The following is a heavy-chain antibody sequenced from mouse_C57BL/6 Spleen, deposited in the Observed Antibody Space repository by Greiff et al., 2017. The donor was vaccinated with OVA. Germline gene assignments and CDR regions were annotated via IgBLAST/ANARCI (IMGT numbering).Heavy chain of an antibody. CDR1: GYTFTSYW. CDR3: ARWLLRDWYFDV. J-gene: IGHJ1*03. CDR2: INPSGGYT. V-gene: IGHV1-7*01. Sequence: QVHVKQSGAELAKPGASVKLSCKASGYTFTSYWMHWVKQRPGQGLEWIGYINPSGGYTNYNQKFKDKATLTADKSSSTAYMQLSSLTYEDSAVYYCARWLLRDWYFDVWGTGTTVTVSS. D-gene: IGHD1-1*02.